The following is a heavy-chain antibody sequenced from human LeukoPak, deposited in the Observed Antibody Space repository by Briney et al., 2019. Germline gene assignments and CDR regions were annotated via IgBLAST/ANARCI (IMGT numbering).Heavy chain of an antibody. CDR2: IIPIFGTA. J-gene: IGHJ3*02. CDR3: ARVWGVVVVPAATDRGIDPIDAFDI. D-gene: IGHD2-2*01. V-gene: IGHV1-69*13. CDR1: GGTLSSYA. Sequence: SVKVSCKASGGTLSSYAISWVRQAPGQRLEWMGGIIPIFGTANYAQKFQGRVTITADESTSTAYMELRSLRSEDTAVYYCARVWGVVVVPAATDRGIDPIDAFDIWGQGTTVTVSS.